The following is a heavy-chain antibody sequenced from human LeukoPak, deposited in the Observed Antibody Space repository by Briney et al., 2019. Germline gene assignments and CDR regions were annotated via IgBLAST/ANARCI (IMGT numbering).Heavy chain of an antibody. D-gene: IGHD3-10*01. CDR2: ISGSGDNT. Sequence: PSGGSLRLSCAASGFTFSSHGMSWVRQAPGKGLEWVSTISGSGDNTYYADSVKGRFTISRDNSKNTLFLQMNSLRAEDTAVYYCANGEARNGYYFDYWGQGTLVTVSS. CDR3: ANGEARNGYYFDY. V-gene: IGHV3-23*01. J-gene: IGHJ4*02. CDR1: GFTFSSHG.